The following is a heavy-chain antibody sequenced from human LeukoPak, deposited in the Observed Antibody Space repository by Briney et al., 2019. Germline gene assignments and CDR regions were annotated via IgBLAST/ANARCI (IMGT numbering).Heavy chain of an antibody. J-gene: IGHJ1*01. CDR1: GFIFRTYA. V-gene: IGHV3-23*01. CDR3: AGSMYSSDSSGHYYGYFHH. Sequence: PGGSLRLSCAASGFIFRTYAMSWVRQAPGKGLEWVSTISGSGGSTYYADSVKGRFTISRDNSKNTLYLQMSSLRAEDTAVYYCAGSMYSSDSSGHYYGYFHHWGQGTLVTDSS. D-gene: IGHD3-22*01. CDR2: ISGSGGST.